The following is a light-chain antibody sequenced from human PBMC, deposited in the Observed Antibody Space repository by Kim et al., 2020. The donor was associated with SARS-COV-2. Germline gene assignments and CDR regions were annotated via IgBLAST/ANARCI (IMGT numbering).Light chain of an antibody. CDR1: NSDVGGYNY. CDR2: DVN. V-gene: IGLV2-14*03. J-gene: IGLJ2*01. CDR3: KSYTSSSTLV. Sequence: GQSITISCTGTNSDVGGYNYVSWYQQHPGKAPKLMIYDVNKRPSGVSNRFSGSKSGNTASLTISGLQAEDEADYYCKSYTSSSTLVFGGGTKLTVL.